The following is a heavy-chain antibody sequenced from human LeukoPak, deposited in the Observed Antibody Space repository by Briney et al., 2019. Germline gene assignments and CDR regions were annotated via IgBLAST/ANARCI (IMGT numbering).Heavy chain of an antibody. D-gene: IGHD3-10*01. V-gene: IGHV3-7*04. CDR3: ARGEAISGAD. Sequence: GGSLRLSCAASGFTFRNFWMSWVRQAPGRGLEWVANIHREGYEKYHVDSVKGRFTISRDNPKNSLFLQMNGRRGEDTAVYYWARGEAISGADWGQGTLVTVSS. CDR2: IHREGYEK. J-gene: IGHJ4*02. CDR1: GFTFRNFW.